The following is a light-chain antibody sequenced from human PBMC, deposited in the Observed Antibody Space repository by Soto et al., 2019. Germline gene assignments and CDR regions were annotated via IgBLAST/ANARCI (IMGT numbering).Light chain of an antibody. V-gene: IGKV1-17*01. CDR3: LQHETYPRA. CDR1: RAITHY. J-gene: IGKJ2*01. Sequence: IQMTQSPSSLSASVGDRVTITCRASRAITHYLGWYQQKPGQAPKRLIFDVSTLQSGVPSRFSGSGSGTEFTLTISSLQPADFATYYCLQHETYPRAFGQGTKLEI. CDR2: DVS.